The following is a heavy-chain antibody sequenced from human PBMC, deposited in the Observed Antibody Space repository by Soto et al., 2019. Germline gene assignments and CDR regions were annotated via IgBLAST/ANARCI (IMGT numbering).Heavy chain of an antibody. D-gene: IGHD1-1*01. J-gene: IGHJ6*02. CDR1: GGTFRTSA. V-gene: IGHV1-69*12. Sequence: QVQLVQSGAEVKKPGSSVKVSCKASGGTFRTSAFSWVRQAPGQGLEWVGGIMPVFRRPKYAQNFQDRVTTTADESTSTAYMALNSLRSDDTAVYYCARDKDRLQLGGNYYFILDVWGQGTAVTVSS. CDR3: ARDKDRLQLGGNYYFILDV. CDR2: IMPVFRRP.